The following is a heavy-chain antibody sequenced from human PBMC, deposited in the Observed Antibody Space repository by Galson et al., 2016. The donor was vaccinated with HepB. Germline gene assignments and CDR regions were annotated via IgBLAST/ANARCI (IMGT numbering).Heavy chain of an antibody. CDR3: ARSEGGVIVVVTPYDF. J-gene: IGHJ4*02. V-gene: IGHV4-61*01. D-gene: IGHD2-21*01. Sequence: SETLSLTCTVSGGSVSSGTYYWTWIRQPPGKGLEWIGYIHYTGSTNYNPPLQSRVTMTTDTSTSTAYMALRSLRSDDTATYYCARSEGGVIVVVTPYDFWGQGTLVTVSS. CDR2: IHYTGST. CDR1: GGSVSSGTYY.